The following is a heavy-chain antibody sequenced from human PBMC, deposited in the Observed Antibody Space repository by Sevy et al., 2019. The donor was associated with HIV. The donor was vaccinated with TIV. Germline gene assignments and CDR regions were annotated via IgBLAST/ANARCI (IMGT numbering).Heavy chain of an antibody. D-gene: IGHD3-3*01. CDR3: ARKPIFGEVIKGYYFDY. J-gene: IGHJ4*02. CDR2: INHSGST. Sequence: SETLSLTCAVYGGSFSGYYWSWIRQPPGKGLEWIGEINHSGSTNYNPSLKSRVTISVDTSKNQFSLKLSSVTAADTAVYYCARKPIFGEVIKGYYFDYWGQGTLVTVSS. CDR1: GGSFSGYY. V-gene: IGHV4-34*01.